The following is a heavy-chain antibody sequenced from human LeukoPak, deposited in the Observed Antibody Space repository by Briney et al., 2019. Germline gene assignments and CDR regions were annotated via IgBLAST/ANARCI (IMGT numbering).Heavy chain of an antibody. CDR1: GFTFSSYA. J-gene: IGHJ4*02. CDR2: ISGSGGST. Sequence: QTGGSLRLSCAASGFTFSSYAMSWVRQAPGKGLEWVSAISGSGGSTYYADSVKGRFTISRDNSKNTLYLQMNSLRAEDTAVYYCAKDLYDIAARPGLFDYWGQGTLVTVSS. V-gene: IGHV3-23*01. D-gene: IGHD6-6*01. CDR3: AKDLYDIAARPGLFDY.